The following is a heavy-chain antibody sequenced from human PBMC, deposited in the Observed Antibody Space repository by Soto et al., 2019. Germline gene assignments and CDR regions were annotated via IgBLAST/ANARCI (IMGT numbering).Heavy chain of an antibody. J-gene: IGHJ6*02. V-gene: IGHV1-24*01. CDR1: GYTLTELS. CDR2: FDPEDGET. Sequence: ASVKVSCKVSGYTLTELSMHWVRQAPGKGLEWMGGFDPEDGETIYAQKFQGRVTMTEDTSTDTAYMELSSLRSEDTAVYYCATDLGNPPDYYYYGMDVWGQGTTVTVSS. CDR3: ATDLGNPPDYYYYGMDV.